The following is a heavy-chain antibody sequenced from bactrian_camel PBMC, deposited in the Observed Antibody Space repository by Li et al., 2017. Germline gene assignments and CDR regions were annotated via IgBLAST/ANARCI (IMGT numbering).Heavy chain of an antibody. V-gene: IGHV3S53*01. CDR3: AADCPTTRASLKVVVTALDFGR. CDR1: AVAATIDC. Sequence: HVQLVESGGGSVQSGGSLRLSCDASAVAATIDCMGWFRQVPGKEREGVASIDRHGITTYAEAVEGRFTISRDNARNTLYLQMNSLKPEDTALYFCAADCPTTRASLKVVVTALDFGRWGPGTQVTVS. D-gene: IGHD2*01. J-gene: IGHJ6*01. CDR2: IDRHGIT.